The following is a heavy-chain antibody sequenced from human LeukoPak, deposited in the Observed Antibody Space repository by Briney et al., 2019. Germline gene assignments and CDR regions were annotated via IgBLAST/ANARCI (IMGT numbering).Heavy chain of an antibody. J-gene: IGHJ4*02. D-gene: IGHD5-18*01. CDR2: INPSGGST. CDR3: ARLASYGHRRGFDY. V-gene: IGHV1-46*01. CDR1: GYTFTSYY. Sequence: ASVKVSCKASGYTFTSYYIHWGRQAPGHGLEWMGIINPSGGSTSYAKKFQSRVTMTRATSTSTVYMELSSVRSEGTAVYYCARLASYGHRRGFDYWGQGTLVTVSS.